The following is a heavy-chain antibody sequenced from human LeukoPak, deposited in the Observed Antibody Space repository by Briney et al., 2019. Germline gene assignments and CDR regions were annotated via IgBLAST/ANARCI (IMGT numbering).Heavy chain of an antibody. J-gene: IGHJ6*02. CDR1: GGSISSSSYY. D-gene: IGHD6-6*01. V-gene: IGHV4-39*01. Sequence: SETLSLTCTVSGGSISSSSYYWGWIRQPPGKGLEWIGSIYYSGSTYYNPSLKSRVTISVDTSKNQFSLKLSSVTAADTAVYYCASSSSPQLYYYYGMDVWGQGTTVTVSS. CDR2: IYYSGST. CDR3: ASSSSPQLYYYYGMDV.